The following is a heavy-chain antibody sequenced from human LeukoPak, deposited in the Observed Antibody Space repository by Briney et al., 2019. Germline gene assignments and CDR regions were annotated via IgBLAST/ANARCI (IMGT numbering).Heavy chain of an antibody. Sequence: SQTLSLTCAISVDSLFTNNVPGKWTRQSTSRGLEWLGRTYFMSRWSFDYAVSVKSQIPITVATSKNQFSLQLSSVTPEDTAVYYCAGGKYTSFDNWGEGALVTVSS. D-gene: IGHD6-6*01. CDR1: VDSLFTNNVP. V-gene: IGHV6-1*01. CDR2: TYFMSRWSF. J-gene: IGHJ4*02. CDR3: AGGKYTSFDN.